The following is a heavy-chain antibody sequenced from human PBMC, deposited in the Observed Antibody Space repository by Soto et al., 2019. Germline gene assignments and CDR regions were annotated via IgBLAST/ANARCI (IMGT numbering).Heavy chain of an antibody. CDR3: ARDREEYYDFWSGYSSFYYYYGMDV. Sequence: LRRSCAASGFTFSSYSMNWVREAPGKGLEWVSSISSSSSYIYYADSVKGRFTISRDNAKNSLYLQMNSLRAEDTAVYYCARDREEYYDFWSGYSSFYYYYGMDVWGQGTTVTVSS. D-gene: IGHD3-3*01. CDR1: GFTFSSYS. J-gene: IGHJ6*02. V-gene: IGHV3-21*01. CDR2: ISSSSSYI.